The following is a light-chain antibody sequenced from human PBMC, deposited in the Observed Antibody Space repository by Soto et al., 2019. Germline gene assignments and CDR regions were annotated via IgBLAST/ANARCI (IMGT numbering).Light chain of an antibody. CDR1: QSISIW. J-gene: IGKJ1*01. Sequence: DIQMTQSPSTLSASVGARVPITCRASQSISIWLAWYQQKPGKAPKLLIYDASSLESGVPSRFSGSGSGTEFTLTISRLQPDDFAGYYCQQYNSYSGTFGQGTKVDNK. CDR2: DAS. CDR3: QQYNSYSGT. V-gene: IGKV1-5*01.